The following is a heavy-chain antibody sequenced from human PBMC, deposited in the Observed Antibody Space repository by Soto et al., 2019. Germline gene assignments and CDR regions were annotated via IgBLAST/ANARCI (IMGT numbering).Heavy chain of an antibody. Sequence: QVQLRESGPGLVKPSQTLSLTCSVSGASVAGGYYYWSWVRQPPGKGLEWIGYIPSRGRPFYNPSLTSRGTISADTSKNQRSLQLTSVTAADTAVYYCAKDTYSGYDFGLWGQGTLVTVSS. D-gene: IGHD5-12*01. CDR3: AKDTYSGYDFGL. V-gene: IGHV4-30-4*01. CDR2: IPSRGRP. J-gene: IGHJ5*02. CDR1: GASVAGGYYY.